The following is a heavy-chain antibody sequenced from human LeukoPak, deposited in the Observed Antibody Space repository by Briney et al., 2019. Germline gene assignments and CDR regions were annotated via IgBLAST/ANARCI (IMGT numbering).Heavy chain of an antibody. CDR1: GGSISSSSYY. Sequence: SETLSLTCTVSGGSISSSSYYWGWIRQPPGKGLEWIGSTYYSGGTYYNPSLKSRVTISVDTSKNQFSLKLSSVTAADTAVYYCARHLGVTRRPDSSGYYYVPDAFDIWGQGTMVTVSS. V-gene: IGHV4-39*01. J-gene: IGHJ3*02. CDR2: TYYSGGT. D-gene: IGHD3-22*01. CDR3: ARHLGVTRRPDSSGYYYVPDAFDI.